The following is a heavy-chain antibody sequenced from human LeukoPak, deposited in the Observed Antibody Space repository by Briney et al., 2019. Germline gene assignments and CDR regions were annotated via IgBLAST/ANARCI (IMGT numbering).Heavy chain of an antibody. D-gene: IGHD6-19*01. J-gene: IGHJ4*02. Sequence: SVKVSCKASGGTFSSYAISWVRQAPGQGLEWMGRIIPIFGTANYAQKFQGRDTITTDEPTSTAYMELSSLRSEDTAVYYCASVIAVAGTGDFDYWGQGTLVTVSS. CDR1: GGTFSSYA. V-gene: IGHV1-69*05. CDR3: ASVIAVAGTGDFDY. CDR2: IIPIFGTA.